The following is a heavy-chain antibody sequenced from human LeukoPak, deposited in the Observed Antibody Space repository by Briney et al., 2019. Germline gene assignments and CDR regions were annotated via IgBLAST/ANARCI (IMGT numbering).Heavy chain of an antibody. CDR3: ARIFPPDDYGDY. V-gene: IGHV1-2*02. D-gene: IGHD3-3*01. J-gene: IGHJ4*02. CDR1: GYTFTGYY. Sequence: GASVKVSCTASGYTFTGYYMHWVRQAPGQGLEWMGWINPNSGGTNYAQKFQGRVTMTRDTSISTAYMELSRLRSDDTAVYYCARIFPPDDYGDYWGQGTLVTVSS. CDR2: INPNSGGT.